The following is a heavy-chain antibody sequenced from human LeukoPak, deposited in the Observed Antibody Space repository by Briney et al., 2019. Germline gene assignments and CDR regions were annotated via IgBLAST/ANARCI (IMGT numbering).Heavy chain of an antibody. V-gene: IGHV4-34*01. J-gene: IGHJ4*02. CDR1: GGSFSGYY. CDR3: ARDDPGGVADISH. Sequence: SETLSLTCAVYGGSFSGYYWSWIRQPPGKGLEWIGEINHSGSTNYNPSLKSRVTISVDTSKNQFSLKLSSVTAADTAVYYCARDDPGGVADISHWGQGTLVTVSS. D-gene: IGHD3-16*01. CDR2: INHSGST.